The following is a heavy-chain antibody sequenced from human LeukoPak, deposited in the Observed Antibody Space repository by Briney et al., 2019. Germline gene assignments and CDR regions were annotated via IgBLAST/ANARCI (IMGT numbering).Heavy chain of an antibody. D-gene: IGHD1/OR15-1a*01. Sequence: GGSLRLSCAASGNYWMHWVRQVPGKGLVWVSHINSDGSWTSYADSVKGRFTISRDNVKNTLFLQMNSLGAEDTALYYCARGWNTTPRSGFDIWGLGTMVTVSS. V-gene: IGHV3-74*01. J-gene: IGHJ3*02. CDR1: GNYW. CDR2: INSDGSWT. CDR3: ARGWNTTPRSGFDI.